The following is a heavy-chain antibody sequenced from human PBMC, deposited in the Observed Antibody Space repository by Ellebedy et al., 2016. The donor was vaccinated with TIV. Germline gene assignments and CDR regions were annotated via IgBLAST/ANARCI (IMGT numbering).Heavy chain of an antibody. V-gene: IGHV3-15*01. CDR2: IKSKTDGGTT. Sequence: PGGSLRLSCAASGFTFSNAWMSWVRPAPGKGLEWFGRIKSKTDGGTTDYAAPVKGRFTISRDDSKNTLYLQMNSLKTEDTAVYYCTTAPDYWGQGTLVTVSS. J-gene: IGHJ4*02. CDR1: GFTFSNAW. CDR3: TTAPDY.